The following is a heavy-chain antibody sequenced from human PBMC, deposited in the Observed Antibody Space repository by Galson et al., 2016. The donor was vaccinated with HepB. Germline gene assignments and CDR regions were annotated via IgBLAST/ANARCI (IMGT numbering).Heavy chain of an antibody. CDR2: ISGSGVST. Sequence: SLRLSCAASGFTFSSYAISWVRQAPGKGLEWVSLISGSGVSTYYADSVKGRFTISRDNSKNTLYLQMNSLRADDTAVYYCARGLQNPTRTSSYYLDYWGQGTLVTVSS. J-gene: IGHJ4*02. CDR3: ARGLQNPTRTSSYYLDY. V-gene: IGHV3-23*01. D-gene: IGHD6-13*01. CDR1: GFTFSSYA.